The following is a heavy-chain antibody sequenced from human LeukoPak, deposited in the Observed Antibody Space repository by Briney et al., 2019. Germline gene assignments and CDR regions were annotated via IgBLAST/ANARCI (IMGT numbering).Heavy chain of an antibody. CDR2: VYHGGST. J-gene: IGHJ4*02. CDR1: GGSISSYY. V-gene: IGHV4-59*01. Sequence: SETLSLTCTVSGGSISSYYWSWIRQPPGKGLEWIGYVYHGGSTRYNPSLKSRVTVLGDTSKNQFSLRLTSVTAADTAVYYCARSQYSTGLFDFWGQGTLVTVSS. CDR3: ARSQYSTGLFDF. D-gene: IGHD6-25*01.